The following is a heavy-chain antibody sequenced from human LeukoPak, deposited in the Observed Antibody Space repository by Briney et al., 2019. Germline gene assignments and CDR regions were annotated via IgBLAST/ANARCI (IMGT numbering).Heavy chain of an antibody. V-gene: IGHV3-69-1*01. CDR3: ARDNIWAFDI. J-gene: IGHJ3*02. D-gene: IGHD2/OR15-2a*01. Sequence: PGGSLRLSCEASGFTSFDFPMNWVRKAPGKGLEWVSHIRTDGTITYADSVKGRFTISRDDAKTSVYLQMNSLRDEDTAIYYCARDNIWAFDIWGQGTMVTVAS. CDR2: IRTDGTI. CDR1: GFTSFDFP.